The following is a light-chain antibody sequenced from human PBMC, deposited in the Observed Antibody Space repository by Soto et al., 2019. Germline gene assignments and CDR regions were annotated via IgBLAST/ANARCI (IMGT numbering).Light chain of an antibody. CDR3: QQYNNWWT. CDR2: GAS. J-gene: IGKJ1*01. V-gene: IGKV3-15*01. CDR1: QSVSSS. Sequence: EIVMTQSPATLPVSPGERATLSCRASQSVSSSLAWYQQKPGQAPRLLIYGASTRATGIPARFSGSGSETEFTLTISSLQSEDSAVYYCQQYNNWWTFGQGTKVEIK.